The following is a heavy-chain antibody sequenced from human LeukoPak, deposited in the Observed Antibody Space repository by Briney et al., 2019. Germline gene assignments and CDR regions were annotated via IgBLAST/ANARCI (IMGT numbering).Heavy chain of an antibody. Sequence: GGSLRLSCAASGFTFTNAWMNWVRQTPGKGLEWVGRIKSKADGETIDYAAPVKGRFTFSRDDSKNMLYLQMNSLKSEDTAVYYCSTLTSRGLSDSWGQGTLVTVSS. CDR2: IKSKADGETI. V-gene: IGHV3-15*07. CDR1: GFTFTNAW. D-gene: IGHD1-20*01. CDR3: STLTSRGLSDS. J-gene: IGHJ4*02.